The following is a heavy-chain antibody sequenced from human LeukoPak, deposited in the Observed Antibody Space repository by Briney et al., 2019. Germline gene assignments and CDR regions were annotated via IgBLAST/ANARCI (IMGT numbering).Heavy chain of an antibody. CDR2: ISAGGGVK. Sequence: TGGSLRLSCAASGFTFSSYAMNWVRQAPGKRLEWVSGISAGGGVKDYTDSVKGRFTISRDSSKNTLSLQMNSLGAEDTAVYFCAGSGAGEDYFDYWGQGTLVTISS. D-gene: IGHD3-10*01. V-gene: IGHV3-23*01. CDR3: AGSGAGEDYFDY. J-gene: IGHJ4*02. CDR1: GFTFSSYA.